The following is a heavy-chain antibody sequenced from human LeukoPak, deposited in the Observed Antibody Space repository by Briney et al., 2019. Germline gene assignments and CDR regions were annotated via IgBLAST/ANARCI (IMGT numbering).Heavy chain of an antibody. CDR2: MYGRGST. V-gene: IGHV4-61*02. D-gene: IGHD6-6*01. CDR3: ALEGSRSLCTLNNRCPNYLAY. J-gene: IGHJ4*02. CDR1: GSSISSTCYY. Sequence: SENLYLTCTDIGSSISSTCYYWSSIRQPARKELVRKWRMYGRGSTKYNPSLKSRVTISVDTSKIHFSLQLSSVTAADTALEYRALEGSRSLCTLNNRCPNYLAYLDQGTLVTVSS.